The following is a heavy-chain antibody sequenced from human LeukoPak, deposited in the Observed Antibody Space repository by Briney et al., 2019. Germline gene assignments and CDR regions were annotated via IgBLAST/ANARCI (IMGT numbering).Heavy chain of an antibody. D-gene: IGHD5-24*01. J-gene: IGHJ1*01. CDR3: ARVESVMSYNSSL. Sequence: PGGALTLACAASGYTVSTSCMTWARQAPGKGLEWVSTIYSGGTTYYADSVMGRFTISRHNSRNTLYLQMNSLRAEDTAVYYCARVESVMSYNSSLWGPGTLVTVSS. V-gene: IGHV3-53*04. CDR2: IYSGGTT. CDR1: GYTVSTSC.